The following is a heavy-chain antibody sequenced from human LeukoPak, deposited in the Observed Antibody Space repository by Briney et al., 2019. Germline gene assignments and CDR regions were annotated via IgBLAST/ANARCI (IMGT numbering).Heavy chain of an antibody. J-gene: IGHJ6*02. CDR3: ARQGTGLDGMDV. CDR2: IIPILGIA. Sequence: SVKVSCKASGGXFSSYAISWVRQAPGQGLEWMGRIIPILGIANYAQKFQGRVTITADKSTSTAYMELSSLRSEDTAVYYCARQGTGLDGMDVWGQGTTVTVSS. CDR1: GGXFSSYA. D-gene: IGHD3/OR15-3a*01. V-gene: IGHV1-69*04.